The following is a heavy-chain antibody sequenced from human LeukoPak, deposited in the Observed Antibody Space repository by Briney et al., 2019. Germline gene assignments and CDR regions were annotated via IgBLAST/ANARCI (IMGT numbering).Heavy chain of an antibody. J-gene: IGHJ4*02. CDR3: ATSREGIAARLDY. CDR1: GGSISSSSYY. Sequence: SSETLSLTCTVSGGSISSSSYYWGWIRQPPGKGLEWIGSIYYSGSTNYNPSLKSRVTISVDTSKNQFSLKLSSVTAADTAVYYCATSREGIAARLDYWGQGTLVTVSS. V-gene: IGHV4-39*07. D-gene: IGHD6-6*01. CDR2: IYYSGST.